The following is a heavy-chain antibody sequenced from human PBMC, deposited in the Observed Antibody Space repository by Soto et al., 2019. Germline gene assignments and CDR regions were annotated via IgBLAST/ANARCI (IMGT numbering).Heavy chain of an antibody. Sequence: QVRLQESGPGLVEPSGTLSLTCAVSGDSVSSSSCWSWVRQAPGKGLEGIGEIFHSGTFNYNPSLASRVSVSVDKSRNQLSLNLKSVTAADTAVYYCVRSVPAATWQYSGMDVWGQGTTVTVSS. J-gene: IGHJ6*02. D-gene: IGHD2-2*01. CDR3: VRSVPAATWQYSGMDV. V-gene: IGHV4-4*02. CDR2: IFHSGTF. CDR1: GDSVSSSSC.